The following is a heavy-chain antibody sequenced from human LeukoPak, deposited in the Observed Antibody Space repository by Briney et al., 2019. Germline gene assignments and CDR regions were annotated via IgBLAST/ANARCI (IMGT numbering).Heavy chain of an antibody. CDR1: GFTFSSYS. D-gene: IGHD3-10*01. CDR3: ARGGNMVRGASPLDY. CDR2: ISSSSSYI. J-gene: IGHJ4*02. Sequence: GGSLRLSCAASGFTFSSYSMNWVRQAPGKGLEWASSISSSSSYIYYADSVKGRFTISRDNAKNSLYLQMNRLRAEDTAVYYCARGGNMVRGASPLDYWGQGTLVTVSS. V-gene: IGHV3-21*01.